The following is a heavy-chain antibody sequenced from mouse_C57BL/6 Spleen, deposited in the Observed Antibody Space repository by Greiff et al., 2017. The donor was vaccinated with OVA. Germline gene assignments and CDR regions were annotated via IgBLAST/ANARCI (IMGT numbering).Heavy chain of an antibody. Sequence: EVKLMESGGGLVQPGGSMKLSCVASGFTFSNYWMNWVRQSPEKGLEWVAQIRLKSDNYATHYAESVKGRFTISRDDSKSSVYLQMNNLRAEDTGIYYCTRGSYDYFDYWGQGTTLTVSS. CDR1: GFTFSNYW. D-gene: IGHD1-1*02. CDR3: TRGSYDYFDY. V-gene: IGHV6-3*01. J-gene: IGHJ2*01. CDR2: IRLKSDNYAT.